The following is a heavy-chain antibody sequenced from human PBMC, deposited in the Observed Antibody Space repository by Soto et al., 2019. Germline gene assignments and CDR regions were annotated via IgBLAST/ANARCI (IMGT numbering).Heavy chain of an antibody. V-gene: IGHV5-10-1*01. CDR3: ARHPLEVVAADYGMDV. CDR1: GYSFTSYW. Sequence: GESLKISCKGSGYSFTSYWISWVRQMPGKGLEWMGRIDPSDSYTNYSPSFQGHVTISADKSISTAYLQWSSPKASDTAMYYCARHPLEVVAADYGMDVWGQGTMVTVSS. CDR2: IDPSDSYT. D-gene: IGHD2-15*01. J-gene: IGHJ6*02.